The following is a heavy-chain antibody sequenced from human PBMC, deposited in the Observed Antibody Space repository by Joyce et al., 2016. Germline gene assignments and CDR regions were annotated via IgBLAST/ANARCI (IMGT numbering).Heavy chain of an antibody. CDR3: TRDLSSGQPGGFDY. CDR2: ISSHSSYI. CDR1: EFSFSRYS. V-gene: IGHV3-21*06. D-gene: IGHD6-19*01. J-gene: IGHJ4*02. Sequence: EVQLVASGGGLVKPGESLRLSCAASEFSFSRYSMNWVRQAPGRGLEWVYTISSHSSYIYYADSVNGRFTISRDNAKNSLYLQMTSLRAEDTAVYYCTRDLSSGQPGGFDYWGQGTLVTVSS.